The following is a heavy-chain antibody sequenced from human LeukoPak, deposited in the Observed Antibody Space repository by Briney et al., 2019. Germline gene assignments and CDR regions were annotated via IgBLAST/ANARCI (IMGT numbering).Heavy chain of an antibody. CDR3: VNSYGYSYDAFDI. V-gene: IGHV3-53*01. Sequence: GGSLRLSCAASGFPFSSYAMGWVRQAPGKGLEWVSVIYSGGSTYYADSVKGRFTISRDNSKNTLYLQMNSLRAEDTAVYYCVNSYGYSYDAFDIWGQGTMVTVSS. J-gene: IGHJ3*02. CDR1: GFPFSSYA. CDR2: IYSGGST. D-gene: IGHD5-18*01.